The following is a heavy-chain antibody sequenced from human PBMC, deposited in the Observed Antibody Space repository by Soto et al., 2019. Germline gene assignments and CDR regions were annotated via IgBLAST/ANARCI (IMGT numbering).Heavy chain of an antibody. CDR1: GFTFSSYA. V-gene: IGHV3-23*01. Sequence: EVQLLESGGGLVQPGGSLRLSCAASGFTFSSYAMSWVRQAPGKGLEWVSAISGSGGSTYYADSVKGRFTISRDNSKNTLYLQMNSLRAEDTAVYYCAKFLRASERNYYYYGMDVWGQGTTVTVSS. CDR3: AKFLRASERNYYYYGMDV. J-gene: IGHJ6*02. CDR2: ISGSGGST. D-gene: IGHD1-1*01.